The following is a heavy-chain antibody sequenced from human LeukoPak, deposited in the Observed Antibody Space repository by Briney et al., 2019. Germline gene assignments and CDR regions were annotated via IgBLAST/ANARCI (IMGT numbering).Heavy chain of an antibody. CDR3: ARAGIVVVPAAFNYYYYYMDV. V-gene: IGHV4-34*01. Sequence: SETLSLTCAVYGGSFSGYYWSWIRQPPGKGLEWIGEINHSGSTNYNPSLKSRATISVDTSKNQFSLKLSSVTAADTAVYYCARAGIVVVPAAFNYYYYYMDVWGKGTTVTVSS. CDR1: GGSFSGYY. D-gene: IGHD2-2*01. CDR2: INHSGST. J-gene: IGHJ6*03.